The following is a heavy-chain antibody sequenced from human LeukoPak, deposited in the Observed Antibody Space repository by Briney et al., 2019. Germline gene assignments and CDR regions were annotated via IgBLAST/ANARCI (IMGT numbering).Heavy chain of an antibody. CDR2: IKQDGSEK. CDR1: GFTFSSYW. CDR3: ARGRFNYGWGMDV. Sequence: PGGSLRLSCAASGFTFSSYWMSWVRQAPGKGLEWVANIKQDGSEKYYVDSVKGRFTISRDNAKNSLYLQMNSLRAEDTAVYYCARGRFNYGWGMDVWGQGTTVIVSS. J-gene: IGHJ6*02. D-gene: IGHD5-18*01. V-gene: IGHV3-7*01.